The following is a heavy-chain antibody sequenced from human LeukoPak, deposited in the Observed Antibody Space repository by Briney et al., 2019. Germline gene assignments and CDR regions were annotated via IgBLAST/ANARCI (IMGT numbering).Heavy chain of an antibody. CDR3: ARRGHCINDVCYGFDY. CDR1: GYSFSNYW. J-gene: IGHJ4*02. CDR2: IYTGDSDT. D-gene: IGHD2-8*01. V-gene: IGHV5-51*01. Sequence: GESLKISCKGSGYSFSNYWIAWVRQMPGKGLEWVGIIYTGDSDTRYSPSFQGQVTISADKSVSTTYLQWSSLKASDTAMYYCARRGHCINDVCYGFDYWGQGSLVTVSS.